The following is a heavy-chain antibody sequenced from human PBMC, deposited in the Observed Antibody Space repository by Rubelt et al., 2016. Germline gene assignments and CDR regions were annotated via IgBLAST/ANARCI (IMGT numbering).Heavy chain of an antibody. J-gene: IGHJ4*02. Sequence: GFTFSSYTMHWVRQAPGKGLEWVALIRGSGGTTHYADSVKGRFTISRDNSLTTLFLQMNSLRAEDTAVYYCAKVPPKLTVRAVEYDYWGPGTRVDISS. V-gene: IGHV3-23*01. CDR3: AKVPPKLTVRAVEYDY. CDR1: GFTFSSYT. CDR2: IRGSGGTT. D-gene: IGHD6-19*01.